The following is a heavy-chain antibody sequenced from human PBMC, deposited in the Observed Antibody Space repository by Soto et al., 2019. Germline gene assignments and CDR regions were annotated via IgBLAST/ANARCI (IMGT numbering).Heavy chain of an antibody. D-gene: IGHD4-17*01. V-gene: IGHV4-39*01. CDR3: ARQFWAVTTGGYYFDY. CDR2: IYYSGST. Sequence: SETLSLTCTVSGGSISSSSYYWGWIRQPPGKGLEWIGIIYYSGSTYYNPSLKSRVTISVDTSKNQFSLKLSSVTAADSAVYYCARQFWAVTTGGYYFDYWGQGTLVTVSS. J-gene: IGHJ4*02. CDR1: GGSISSSSYY.